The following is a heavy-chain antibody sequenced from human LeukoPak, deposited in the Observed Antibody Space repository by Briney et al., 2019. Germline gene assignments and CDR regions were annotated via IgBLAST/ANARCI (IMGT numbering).Heavy chain of an antibody. CDR2: IYYSGST. Sequence: SETLSLTCTVAGGSISSGGYYWSWIRQHPGKGLEWIVYIYYSGSTYYNPSLKSRVTISVDTSKNQFSLKLSSVTAADTAVYYCARGYYDFWSGPQNWYFDLWGRGTLVTVSS. CDR1: GGSISSGGYY. CDR3: ARGYYDFWSGPQNWYFDL. J-gene: IGHJ2*01. D-gene: IGHD3-3*01. V-gene: IGHV4-31*03.